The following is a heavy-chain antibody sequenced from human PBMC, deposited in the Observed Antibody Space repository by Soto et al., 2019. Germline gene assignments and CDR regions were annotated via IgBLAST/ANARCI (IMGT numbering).Heavy chain of an antibody. CDR3: AKDRVNYSISSGLDV. Sequence: QVQLVQSGAEVKKPGASVKVTCKASGYTFSSYGITWVRQAPGQGLEWMGWIGAFNGNTNYAQNLQGRVTMTTDTSTTTASMELRSPNSDDTAVYYCAKDRVNYSISSGLDVWGQGTTVTVSS. CDR2: IGAFNGNT. J-gene: IGHJ6*02. D-gene: IGHD6-6*01. CDR1: GYTFSSYG. V-gene: IGHV1-18*04.